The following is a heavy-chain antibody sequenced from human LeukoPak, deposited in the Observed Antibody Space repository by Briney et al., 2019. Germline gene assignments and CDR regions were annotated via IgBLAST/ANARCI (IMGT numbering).Heavy chain of an antibody. CDR3: ARRISSSWGLDY. V-gene: IGHV3-30*02. D-gene: IGHD6-13*01. CDR2: IRYDGSNK. J-gene: IGHJ4*02. Sequence: PGGSLRLSCAASGFTFSSYGMHWVRQAPGKGLEWVAFIRYDGSNKYYADSVKGRFTISRDNSKNTLYLQMNSLRAEDTAVYYCARRISSSWGLDYWGQGTLVTVSS. CDR1: GFTFSSYG.